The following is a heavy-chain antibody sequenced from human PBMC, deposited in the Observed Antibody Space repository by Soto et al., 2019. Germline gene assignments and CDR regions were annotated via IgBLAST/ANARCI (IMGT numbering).Heavy chain of an antibody. Sequence: PSETLSLTCTVSGGSISSYYWSWIRQSPGKGLEWIGYIYYTGSTNYNPSLKSRVTISVDTSKNQFSLKLSSVTAADTAVYYCATLDVQGYYKNYFDSWGQGTLVTVSS. CDR2: IYYTGST. V-gene: IGHV4-59*08. D-gene: IGHD3-22*01. CDR1: GGSISSYY. CDR3: ATLDVQGYYKNYFDS. J-gene: IGHJ4*02.